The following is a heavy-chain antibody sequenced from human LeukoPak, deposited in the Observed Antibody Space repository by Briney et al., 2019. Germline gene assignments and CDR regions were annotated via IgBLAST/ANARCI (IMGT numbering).Heavy chain of an antibody. CDR1: GGSISSGDYY. CDR3: AINCSGGSCGNQVDY. CDR2: IYYSGST. V-gene: IGHV4-31*03. Sequence: PSETLSLTCTVSGGSISSGDYYWSWIRQPPGKGLEWIGYIYYSGSTYYNPSLKSRVTISVDTSKNQFSLKLSSVTAADTAVYYCAINCSGGSCGNQVDYWGQGTLVTVSS. J-gene: IGHJ4*02. D-gene: IGHD2-15*01.